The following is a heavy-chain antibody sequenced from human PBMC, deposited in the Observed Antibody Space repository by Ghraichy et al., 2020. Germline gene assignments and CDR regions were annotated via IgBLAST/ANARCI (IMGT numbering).Heavy chain of an antibody. V-gene: IGHV2-70*01. J-gene: IGHJ4*02. D-gene: IGHD5-18*01. CDR1: GFSLSTSGMC. CDR3: ARSRGGYSYGYAPPDY. Sequence: LSLTCTFSGFSLSTSGMCVSWIRQPPGKALEWLALVEWDDDKYYSTSLKTRLTISKDTPKNQVVLTMTNMEPVDTATYYCARSRGGYSYGYAPPDYWGQGILVTVSS. CDR2: VEWDDDK.